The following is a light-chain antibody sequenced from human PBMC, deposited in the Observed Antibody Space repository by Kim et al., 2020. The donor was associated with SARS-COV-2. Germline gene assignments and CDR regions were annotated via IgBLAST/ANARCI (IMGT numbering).Light chain of an antibody. J-gene: IGKJ4*01. V-gene: IGKV3-11*01. CDR3: QQGGNWPLS. CDR1: QSVSSS. Sequence: FSPGQRATLSCRASQSVSSSLAWSQHKPGQAPRLLIHDASTRAAGIPARFSGSGSGTDFTLTISSLEPEDFAVYYCQQGGNWPLSFGGGTKVDIK. CDR2: DAS.